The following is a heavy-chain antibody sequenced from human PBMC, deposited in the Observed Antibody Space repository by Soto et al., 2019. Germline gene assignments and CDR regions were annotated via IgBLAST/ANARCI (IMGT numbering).Heavy chain of an antibody. CDR2: INHSGST. V-gene: IGHV4-34*01. J-gene: IGHJ4*02. CDR3: ARLIHCKTTSCYFDY. Sequence: SETLSLTCAVDGGSFSGYYWSWIRQPPGKGLEWIGEINHSGSTNYNPSLKSRVTISVDTSKNQFSLKLSSVTAADTAVFYCARLIHCKTTSCYFDYWGQGTLVTVSS. D-gene: IGHD2-2*01. CDR1: GGSFSGYY.